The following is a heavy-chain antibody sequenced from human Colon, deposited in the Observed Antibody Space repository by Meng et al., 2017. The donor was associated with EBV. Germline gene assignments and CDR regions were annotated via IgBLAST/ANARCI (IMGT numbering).Heavy chain of an antibody. D-gene: IGHD4-17*01. Sequence: QVTLQESGPGLVKPSQTLSLTYTVSGGSISSSNHYWSWIRQHPGKGLEYIGYIYYSGSTYYNPSLKSRVIISVDTSKNQFSLRLNSVTAADTAVYYCASLYGDSSVWYLDLWGRGTLVTVSS. V-gene: IGHV4-31*03. CDR1: GGSISSSNHY. CDR2: IYYSGST. J-gene: IGHJ2*01. CDR3: ASLYGDSSVWYLDL.